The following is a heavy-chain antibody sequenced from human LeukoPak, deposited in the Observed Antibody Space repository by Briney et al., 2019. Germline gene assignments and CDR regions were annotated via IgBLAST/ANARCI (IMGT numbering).Heavy chain of an antibody. CDR1: GFTFSDYW. CDR2: IKQDGSET. V-gene: IGHV3-7*03. D-gene: IGHD3-9*01. Sequence: GGSLRLSCAASGFTFSDYWMIWVRQAPGKGPEWVAIIKQDGSETLYVDSVKGRFTISRENAETSLYLQMSSLRPEDTAVYYCARMRPLVCCPDWFDPWGQGTLVTVSS. J-gene: IGHJ5*02. CDR3: ARMRPLVCCPDWFDP.